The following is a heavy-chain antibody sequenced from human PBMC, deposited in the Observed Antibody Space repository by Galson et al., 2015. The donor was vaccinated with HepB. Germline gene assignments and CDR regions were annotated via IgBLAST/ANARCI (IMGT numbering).Heavy chain of an antibody. D-gene: IGHD3-22*01. CDR3: TKIITFMTDYYDSSGYYSH. J-gene: IGHJ4*02. V-gene: IGHV3-9*02. CDR1: GFISDHSA. CDR2: FSWNSGSR. Sequence: FLGLACPDSGFISDHSAMHCVREGPGEGLEGVRGFSWNSGSRCYADSVKSRFTIYRGNAKNSMDLQVKYLGAEDTALYFCTKIITFMTDYYDSSGYYSHWGQGPLVTVSP.